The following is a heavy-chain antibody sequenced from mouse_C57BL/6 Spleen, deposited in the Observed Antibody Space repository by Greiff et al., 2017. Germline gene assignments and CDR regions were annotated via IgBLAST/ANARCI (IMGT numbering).Heavy chain of an antibody. CDR2: FQPYNDDT. CDR1: GYTFTTYP. CDR3: ARGGIYYDYDVESWFAY. J-gene: IGHJ3*01. Sequence: VQLQQSGAELVKPGASVQMSCKASGYTFTTYPIEWMKQNHGKRLEWIGNFQPYNDDTKYNEKVKGKTTLTVEKSSRTVYLELSRLTSDDAAVYYCARGGIYYDYDVESWFAYWGQGTLVTVSA. D-gene: IGHD2-4*01. V-gene: IGHV1-47*01.